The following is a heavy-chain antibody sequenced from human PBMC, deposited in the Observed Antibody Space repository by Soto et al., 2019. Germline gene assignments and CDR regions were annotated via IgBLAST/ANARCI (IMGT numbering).Heavy chain of an antibody. CDR3: ARDRGPTVNYQYYFDY. CDR2: ISYDGSNK. CDR1: GFTFSSYA. J-gene: IGHJ4*02. Sequence: GSLRLSCAASGFTFSSYAMHWVRQAPGKGLEWVAVISYDGSNKYYADSVKGRFTISRDNSKNTLYLQMNSLRAEDTAVYYCARDRGPTVNYQYYFDYWGQGTLVTVS. D-gene: IGHD1-7*01. V-gene: IGHV3-30-3*01.